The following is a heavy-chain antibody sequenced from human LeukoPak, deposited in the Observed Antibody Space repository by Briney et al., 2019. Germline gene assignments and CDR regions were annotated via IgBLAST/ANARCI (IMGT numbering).Heavy chain of an antibody. V-gene: IGHV1-69*02. CDR3: ARLAYCGGDCYPDYFDY. CDR1: GYTFTSYY. Sequence: SVKVSCKASGYTFTSYYMHWVRQAPGQGLEWMGRIIPILGIANYAQKFQGRVTITADKSTSTAYMELSSLRSEDTAVYYCARLAYCGGDCYPDYFDYWGQGTLVTVSS. J-gene: IGHJ4*02. CDR2: IIPILGIA. D-gene: IGHD2-21*02.